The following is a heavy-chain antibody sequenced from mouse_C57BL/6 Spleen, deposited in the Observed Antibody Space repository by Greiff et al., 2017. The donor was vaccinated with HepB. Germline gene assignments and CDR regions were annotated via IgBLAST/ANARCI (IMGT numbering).Heavy chain of an antibody. CDR2: INSGNSTI. CDR1: GFTFSDYE. CDR3: ARVVPYYYAMDY. V-gene: IGHV5-17*01. Sequence: EVMLVESGGGLVKPGGSLKLSCAASGFTFSDYEMHWVRQAPEKGLEWVAYINSGNSTIYYADKVKGRFTISKDNAKNTLFLQLTSLRSEDTAMYYCARVVPYYYAMDYWGQGTSVTVSS. D-gene: IGHD1-1*01. J-gene: IGHJ4*01.